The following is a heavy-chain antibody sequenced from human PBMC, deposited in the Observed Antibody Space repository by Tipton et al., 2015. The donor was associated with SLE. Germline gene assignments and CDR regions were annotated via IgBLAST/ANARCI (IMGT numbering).Heavy chain of an antibody. CDR2: IYSGGDT. J-gene: IGHJ4*02. CDR3: ARGREVYDSFDS. V-gene: IGHV3-53*01. CDR1: GLTVSNNY. Sequence: GSLRLSCAASGLTVSNNYMTWVRQAPGKGLEWVSVIYSGGDTYYADSVKGRFTISRDKSKNTLSLQMNSLRVEDTAVYYCARGREVYDSFDSWGQGTLVTVSS. D-gene: IGHD2-8*01.